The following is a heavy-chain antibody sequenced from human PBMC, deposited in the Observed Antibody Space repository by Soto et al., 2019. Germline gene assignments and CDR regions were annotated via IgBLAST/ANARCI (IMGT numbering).Heavy chain of an antibody. D-gene: IGHD6-13*01. V-gene: IGHV4-30-4*01. CDR2: IYYSGST. J-gene: IGHJ4*02. Sequence: QVQLQESGPGLVKPSQTLSLTCTVSGGSISSGDYYWSWIRQPPGKGLEWIGYIYYSGSTYYNPSLKSLVTISVDTSKNQFSLKLSSVTAADTAVYYCARDRGMAAAGTDYWGQGTLVTVSS. CDR3: ARDRGMAAAGTDY. CDR1: GGSISSGDYY.